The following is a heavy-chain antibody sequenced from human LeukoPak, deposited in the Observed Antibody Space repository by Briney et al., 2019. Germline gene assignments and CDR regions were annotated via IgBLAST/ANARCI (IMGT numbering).Heavy chain of an antibody. D-gene: IGHD3-3*01. V-gene: IGHV4-39*01. Sequence: SETLSLTCTVSGHSISSSSYDWGWIRQPPGKGLEWIVSMYYSGSTYNNPSLKSRVTISVDTSKNQFSLKLSSVTAADTAVYYCARGGYDFWSGKNWFDPWGQGTLVTVSS. CDR1: GHSISSSSYD. CDR2: MYYSGST. CDR3: ARGGYDFWSGKNWFDP. J-gene: IGHJ5*02.